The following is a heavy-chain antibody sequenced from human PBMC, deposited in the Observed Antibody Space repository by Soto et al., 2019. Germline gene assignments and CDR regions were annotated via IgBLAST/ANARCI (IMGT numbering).Heavy chain of an antibody. CDR1: GFTFDDYT. CDR3: ANDYPHYCSGGSCPGLD. J-gene: IGHJ4*02. Sequence: PRGSLRLSCAASGFTFDDYTMHWVRQAPGKGLEWVSLISWDGGSTYYADSVKGRFTISRDNSKNSLYLQMNSLRTEDTALYYCANDYPHYCSGGSCPGLDWGQGTLVTVSS. CDR2: ISWDGGST. V-gene: IGHV3-43*01. D-gene: IGHD2-15*01.